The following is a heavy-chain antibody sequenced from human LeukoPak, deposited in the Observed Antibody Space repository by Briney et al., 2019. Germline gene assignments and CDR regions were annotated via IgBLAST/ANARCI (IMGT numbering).Heavy chain of an antibody. Sequence: GASVKVSCKASGGTFSSYTISWVRQAPGQGLEWMGRIIPILGIANYAQKFQGRVTITADKSTSTAYMELSSLRSEDTAVYYCARGMSSGYYNGGSFDYWGQGTLVTVSS. CDR3: ARGMSSGYYNGGSFDY. D-gene: IGHD3-22*01. J-gene: IGHJ4*02. V-gene: IGHV1-69*02. CDR2: IIPILGIA. CDR1: GGTFSSYT.